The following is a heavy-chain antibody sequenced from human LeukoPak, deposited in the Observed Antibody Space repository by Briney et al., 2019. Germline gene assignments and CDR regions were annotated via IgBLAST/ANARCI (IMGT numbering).Heavy chain of an antibody. CDR1: GGSISSYY. V-gene: IGHV4-59*01. CDR3: ARERGYSYGRTFDY. D-gene: IGHD5-18*01. Sequence: PSETLSLTCTVSGGSISSYYWGWIRQPPGKGLEWIGYIYYSGSTNYNPSLKSRVTISVDTSKNQFSLKLSSVTAADTAVYYCARERGYSYGRTFDYWGQGTLVTVSS. J-gene: IGHJ4*02. CDR2: IYYSGST.